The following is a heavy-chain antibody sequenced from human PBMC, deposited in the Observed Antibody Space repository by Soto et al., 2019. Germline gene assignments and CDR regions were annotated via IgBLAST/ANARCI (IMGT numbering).Heavy chain of an antibody. D-gene: IGHD3-9*01. V-gene: IGHV4-31*03. CDR2: IYYSGST. J-gene: IGHJ4*02. CDR1: GGSISSGGYY. Sequence: QVQLQESGPGLVKPSQTLSLTCTVSGGSISSGGYYWSWIRQHPGKGLEWIGYIYYSGSTYYNPSLKSRVTISVDPSKNQFSLKLSSVTAADTAVYYCARVPPPYYDILTGYPGAYFDYWGQGTLVTVSS. CDR3: ARVPPPYYDILTGYPGAYFDY.